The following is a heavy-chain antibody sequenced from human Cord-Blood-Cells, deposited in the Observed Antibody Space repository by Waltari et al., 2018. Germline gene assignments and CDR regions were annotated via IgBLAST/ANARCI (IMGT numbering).Heavy chain of an antibody. J-gene: IGHJ6*03. CDR3: ARRQPYSYGYYYYYYMDV. V-gene: IGHV4-34*01. CDR2: INHSGSS. Sequence: QVQLQQWGAGLLKPSETLSLTCAVYGGSFGGYYWRWIRQPPGQGLEWIGEINHSGSSNYNPSLKSRVTISVDTSKNQFSLKLSSVTAADTAVYYCARRQPYSYGYYYYYYMDVWGKGTTVTVSS. CDR1: GGSFGGYY. D-gene: IGHD5-18*01.